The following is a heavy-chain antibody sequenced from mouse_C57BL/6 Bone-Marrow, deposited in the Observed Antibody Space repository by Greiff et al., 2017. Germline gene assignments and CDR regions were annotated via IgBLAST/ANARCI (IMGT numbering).Heavy chain of an antibody. J-gene: IGHJ2*01. Sequence: VQLQQSGAELVRPGASVKLSCTASGFNIKDDYMHWVKQRPEQGLEWIGWIDPANGDTEYASKFQGKATITADTSSNTAYLQLSSLTSEDTAVYYCTIWGVDYWGQGTTLTVSS. CDR2: IDPANGDT. CDR3: TIWGVDY. CDR1: GFNIKDDY. V-gene: IGHV14-4*01.